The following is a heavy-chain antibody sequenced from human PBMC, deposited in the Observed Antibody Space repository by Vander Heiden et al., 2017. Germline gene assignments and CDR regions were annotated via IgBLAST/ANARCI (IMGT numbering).Heavy chain of an antibody. CDR3: ARARPFATPLDY. CDR2: ISSSSSYI. Sequence: EVQLVESGGGLVKPGGSLSLSCAASGFPFSSYSMNWVRQAPGKGLDWVSSISSSSSYIYYADSVKGRFTISRDNAKNSLYLQMNSLRAEDTAVYYCARARPFATPLDYWGQGTLVTVSS. J-gene: IGHJ4*02. CDR1: GFPFSSYS. D-gene: IGHD2-15*01. V-gene: IGHV3-21*01.